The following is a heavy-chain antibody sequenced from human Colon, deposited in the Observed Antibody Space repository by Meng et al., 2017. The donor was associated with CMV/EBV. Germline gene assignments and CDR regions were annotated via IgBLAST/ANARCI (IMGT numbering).Heavy chain of an antibody. D-gene: IGHD3-10*01. Sequence: SVKVSCKASGFTFTSSAVQWVRQARGQRLEWIGWIVVGSGNTNYAQKFQERVTITRDMSTSTAYMELSSLRSEDTAVYDCAAGPRRGGGYYYYGMDVWGQGTTVTVSS. CDR3: AAGPRRGGGYYYYGMDV. CDR2: IVVGSGNT. J-gene: IGHJ6*02. CDR1: GFTFTSSA. V-gene: IGHV1-58*01.